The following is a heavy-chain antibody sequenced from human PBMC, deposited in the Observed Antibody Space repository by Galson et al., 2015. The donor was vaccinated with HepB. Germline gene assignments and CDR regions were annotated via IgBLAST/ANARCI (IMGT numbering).Heavy chain of an antibody. CDR2: IYYSGST. Sequence: ETLSLTCTVSGGSISSSSYYWGWIRQPPGKGLEWIGSIYYSGSTNYNPSLKSRVTISVDTSKNQFSLKLSSVTAADTAVYYCARDSYGDLFGVRWFDPWGQGTLVTVSS. CDR1: GGSISSSSYY. D-gene: IGHD4-17*01. J-gene: IGHJ5*02. CDR3: ARDSYGDLFGVRWFDP. V-gene: IGHV4-39*07.